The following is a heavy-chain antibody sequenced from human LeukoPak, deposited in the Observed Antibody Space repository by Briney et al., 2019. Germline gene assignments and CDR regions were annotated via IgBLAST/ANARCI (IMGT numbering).Heavy chain of an antibody. CDR3: ARAKGLLWFGEGYYGMDV. CDR2: ISSSGSTI. J-gene: IGHJ6*04. D-gene: IGHD3-10*01. Sequence: GSLRLSCAASGFTFSSYEMNWVRQAPGKGLEWVSYISSSGSTIYYADSVKGRFTISRDNAKNSLYLQMNSPRAEDTAVYYCARAKGLLWFGEGYYGMDVWGKGTTVTVSS. V-gene: IGHV3-48*03. CDR1: GFTFSSYE.